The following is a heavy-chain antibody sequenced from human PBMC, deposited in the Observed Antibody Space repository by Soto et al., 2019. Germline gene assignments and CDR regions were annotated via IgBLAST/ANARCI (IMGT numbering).Heavy chain of an antibody. CDR2: ISGSGGTT. J-gene: IGHJ4*02. CDR1: GFTFSNYA. CDR3: AKFFVETGSNSGWPGAVHY. D-gene: IGHD6-25*01. Sequence: EVQLLESGGGPVQPGRSLRLSCAASGFTFSNYAMSWVRQAPGQGLDWVSAISGSGGTTYYADSVKGRFTISRDNSKNTLFLQMNSLRAEDAAVYYCAKFFVETGSNSGWPGAVHYWGQGTLVTVSS. V-gene: IGHV3-23*01.